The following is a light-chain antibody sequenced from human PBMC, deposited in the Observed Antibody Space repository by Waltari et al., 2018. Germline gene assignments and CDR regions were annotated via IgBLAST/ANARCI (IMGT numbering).Light chain of an antibody. Sequence: EIVLTQSPGTLSLSPGERATISCRASQSVGKYLAWYQQKPGQAPRLVMYDASTRATGIPDRFSGSGSGTDFSLTISRLEPEDFAVYYCQKYVNLPATFGQGTRVEIK. CDR3: QKYVNLPAT. J-gene: IGKJ1*01. CDR1: QSVGKY. CDR2: DAS. V-gene: IGKV3-20*01.